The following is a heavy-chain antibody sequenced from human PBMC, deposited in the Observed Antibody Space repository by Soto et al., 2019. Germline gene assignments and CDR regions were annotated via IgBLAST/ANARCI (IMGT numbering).Heavy chain of an antibody. CDR1: GFLVNSAY. Sequence: EVQLVESGGGLIPPGGSLRLSCAASGFLVNSAYMTWVRQAPGKGLEWLSMINSDGSTLYAESVKCRFTISRDNSKNRLDLQMNSVRAEDTAMYYCARSGYSFAWGYWGQGTLVIVTS. CDR2: INSDGST. D-gene: IGHD5-18*01. J-gene: IGHJ4*02. V-gene: IGHV3-53*01. CDR3: ARSGYSFAWGY.